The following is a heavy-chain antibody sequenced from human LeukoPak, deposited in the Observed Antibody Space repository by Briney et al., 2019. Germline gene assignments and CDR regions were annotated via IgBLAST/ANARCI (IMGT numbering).Heavy chain of an antibody. CDR1: GFTFSSYE. CDR2: ISSSDNTI. J-gene: IGHJ4*02. Sequence: GGSLRLSCAASGFTFSSYEMNWVRQAPGEGLEWVSYISSSDNTIYYADSVKGRFTISRDNAKNSLYLQMNSLRAEDTAVYYCARDINWVGGYWGQGTLVTVSS. V-gene: IGHV3-48*03. D-gene: IGHD7-27*01. CDR3: ARDINWVGGY.